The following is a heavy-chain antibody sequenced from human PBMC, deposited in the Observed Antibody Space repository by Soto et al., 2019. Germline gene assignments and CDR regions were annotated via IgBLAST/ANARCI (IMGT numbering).Heavy chain of an antibody. J-gene: IGHJ1*01. CDR1: GGTFSSYA. Sequence: QVQLVQSGAEVKKPGSSVKVSCKASGGTFSSYAISWVRQAPGQGLEWMGGIIPIFGTANYAQKFQGRVTITADESTSTAYMERSSLRSEDTAVYYCASSLFGVTAILEYFQHWGQGTLVTVSS. CDR3: ASSLFGVTAILEYFQH. CDR2: IIPIFGTA. D-gene: IGHD2-21*02. V-gene: IGHV1-69*12.